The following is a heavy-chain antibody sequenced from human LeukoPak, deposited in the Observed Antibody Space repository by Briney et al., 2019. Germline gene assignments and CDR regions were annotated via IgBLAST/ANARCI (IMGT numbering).Heavy chain of an antibody. J-gene: IGHJ3*02. CDR1: GGSISSGDYY. CDR2: IYYSGST. CDR3: ARAAAAAITHAFDI. Sequence: SETLSLTCTVSGGSISSGDYYWGWIRQPPGRGLEWIVYIYYSGSTYYNPSLKSRITISVDTSKNQFSLKLSSVTAADTAVYYCARAAAAAITHAFDIWGQGTMVTVSS. D-gene: IGHD3-10*01. V-gene: IGHV4-30-4*01.